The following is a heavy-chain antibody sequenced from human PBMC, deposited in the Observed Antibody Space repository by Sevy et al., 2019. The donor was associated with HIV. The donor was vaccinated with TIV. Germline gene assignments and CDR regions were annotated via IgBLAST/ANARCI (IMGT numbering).Heavy chain of an antibody. CDR3: ARDHGYSNGWFPYYYYYGMDV. J-gene: IGHJ6*02. CDR2: IHYSGRT. CDR1: GGSISSHSYY. Sequence: SETPSLTCSVSGGSISSHSYYWTWIRQHPGKGLEWIGYIHYSGRTYYNPSLKSRVTISLDTSKNQFSLRLRSVTAADTAVYYCARDHGYSNGWFPYYYYYGMDVWGPGTTVTVSS. V-gene: IGHV4-31*03. D-gene: IGHD6-19*01.